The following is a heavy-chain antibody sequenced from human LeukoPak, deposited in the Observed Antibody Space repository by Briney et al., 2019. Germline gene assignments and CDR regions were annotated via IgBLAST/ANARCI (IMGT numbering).Heavy chain of an antibody. CDR1: GGSFSGYY. Sequence: PSETLSLTCAVYGGSFSGYYWSWIRQPPGKGLEWIGEINHSGSTNYNPSLKSRVTISVDTSKNQFSLKLNSVTAADTAVYYCARGGAAAGRNYYYMDVWGKGTTVTVSS. J-gene: IGHJ6*03. D-gene: IGHD6-13*01. V-gene: IGHV4-34*01. CDR3: ARGGAAAGRNYYYMDV. CDR2: INHSGST.